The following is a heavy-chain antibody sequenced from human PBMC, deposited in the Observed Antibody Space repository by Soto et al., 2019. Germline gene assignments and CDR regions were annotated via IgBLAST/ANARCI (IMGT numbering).Heavy chain of an antibody. J-gene: IGHJ6*02. CDR1: GGTFSSYA. D-gene: IGHD3-10*01. CDR2: IIPIFGTA. V-gene: IGHV1-69*13. CDR3: ARGLPYYYGSGSYNYYGMDV. Sequence: SVKVSCKASGGTFSSYAISWVRQAPGQGLERMGGIIPIFGTANYAQKFQGRVTITADESTSTAYMELSSLRSEDTAVYYCARGLPYYYGSGSYNYYGMDVWGQGTTVTVSS.